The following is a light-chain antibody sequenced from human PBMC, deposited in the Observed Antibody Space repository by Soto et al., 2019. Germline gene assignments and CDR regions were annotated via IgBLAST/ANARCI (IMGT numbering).Light chain of an antibody. V-gene: IGKV3-20*01. CDR2: GAS. Sequence: EIVLTQSPGTLSLSPGERATLSCRASQSVISSYLAWYQQKSGQAPRLLIFGASSRATGIPDRFSGSGSGTDFTLTISRLEPEDFGVYYCQQYGSSPLLTFGGGTKVEIK. CDR3: QQYGSSPLLT. J-gene: IGKJ4*01. CDR1: QSVISSY.